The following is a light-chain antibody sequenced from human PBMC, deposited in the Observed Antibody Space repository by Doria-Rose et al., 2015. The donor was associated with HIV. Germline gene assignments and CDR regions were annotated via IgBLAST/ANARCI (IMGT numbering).Light chain of an antibody. J-gene: IGKJ1*01. CDR1: QSFSSTY. Sequence: TQSPGTLSLSPGERATLSCRASQSFSSTYLACDQQRPGQAPSLLIYDGSTRATGIPDRISASGSGTDFTLTINRLEPEDFALYYCHQYGTSWTFGQGTKVEI. V-gene: IGKV3-20*01. CDR2: DGS. CDR3: HQYGTSWT.